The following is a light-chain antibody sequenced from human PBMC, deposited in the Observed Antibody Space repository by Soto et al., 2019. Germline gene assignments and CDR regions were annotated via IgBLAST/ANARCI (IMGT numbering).Light chain of an antibody. CDR1: SSDVGGYNY. J-gene: IGLJ2*01. CDR2: DVS. CDR3: ISYRTSRTLEVV. Sequence: QSALTQPASVSGSPGQSITISCTGTSSDVGGYNYVSWYQQHPGKAPKLMIYDVSNRPSGVSNRFSGSKSGNTASLTISGLQAEDEADYYCISYRTSRTLEVVFGGGTKVTVL. V-gene: IGLV2-14*01.